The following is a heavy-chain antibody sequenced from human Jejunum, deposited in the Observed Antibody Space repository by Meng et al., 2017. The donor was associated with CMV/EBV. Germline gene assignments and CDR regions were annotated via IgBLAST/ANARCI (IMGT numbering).Heavy chain of an antibody. V-gene: IGHV4-30-4*01. CDR3: ARVSSYYYGSGKYFRWFDP. CDR2: IYYSGNT. CDR1: ITSVGNY. J-gene: IGHJ5*02. Sequence: ITSVGNYWSWFRQPPGKGLEWIGHIYYSGNTYYNSSLKSRLTISVDTSKNQFSLRLSSMTAADAALYYCARVSSYYYGSGKYFRWFDPWGQGTLVTVSS. D-gene: IGHD3-10*01.